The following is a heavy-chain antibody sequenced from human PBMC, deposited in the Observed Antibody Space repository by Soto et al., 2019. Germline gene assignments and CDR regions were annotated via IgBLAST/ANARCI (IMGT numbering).Heavy chain of an antibody. CDR2: ISRDASNT. CDR1: GFTFSAYG. V-gene: IGHV3-30*18. Sequence: QVQLVESGGGVVQPGRSLRLSCAASGFTFSAYGMHWVRQAPGRGLEWEAVISRDASNTEYADSVKGRFTISRDNSKNTLYLQMNDLRPEDSAVDYCAKDSRTPHFFDYWGQGTLVTVSS. CDR3: AKDSRTPHFFDY. J-gene: IGHJ4*02.